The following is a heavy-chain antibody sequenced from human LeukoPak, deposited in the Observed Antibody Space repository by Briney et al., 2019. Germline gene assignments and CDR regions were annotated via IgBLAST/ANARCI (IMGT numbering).Heavy chain of an antibody. CDR3: ARDGVLTGYLSY. Sequence: ASVKVSCKASGGVFNSHTINWLRQAPGHGLEWMGGLIPIFATPNYSQNFQGRVTITADESTTTAYLELSGLRSDDTAVYFCARDGVLTGYLSYWGQGTQVTVSS. D-gene: IGHD3-9*01. J-gene: IGHJ4*02. CDR2: LIPIFATP. V-gene: IGHV1-69*13. CDR1: GGVFNSHT.